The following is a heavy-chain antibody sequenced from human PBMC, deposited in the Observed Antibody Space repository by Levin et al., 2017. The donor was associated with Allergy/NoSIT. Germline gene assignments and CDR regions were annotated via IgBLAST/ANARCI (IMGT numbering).Heavy chain of an antibody. D-gene: IGHD6-13*01. CDR3: AKQQQLGFYNFDY. Sequence: GGSLRLSCVASGFTFSSNAMSWVRQAPGKGLEWVSAISASGAGTYYADSVKGRFTISRDNSKNTLYLQMNSLRVEDTAVFYCAKQQQLGFYNFDYWGQGILVTISS. CDR1: GFTFSSNA. V-gene: IGHV3-23*01. J-gene: IGHJ4*02. CDR2: ISASGAGT.